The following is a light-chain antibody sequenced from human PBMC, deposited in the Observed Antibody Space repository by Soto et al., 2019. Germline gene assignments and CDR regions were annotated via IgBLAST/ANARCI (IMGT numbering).Light chain of an antibody. J-gene: IGKJ1*01. CDR3: QKCNTLWT. CDR1: QSISTW. Sequence: DIQMTQSPSTLSASVGDRVTITCRASQSISTWLAWYQQKPGKAPKLLMYKASSLESGVPSRFSGSGSGTEFTLTISSLQPDDFATYYCQKCNTLWTFGQGTKVEIK. CDR2: KAS. V-gene: IGKV1-5*03.